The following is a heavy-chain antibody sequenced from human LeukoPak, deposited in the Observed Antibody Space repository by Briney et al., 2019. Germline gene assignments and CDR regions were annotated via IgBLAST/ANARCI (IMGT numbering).Heavy chain of an antibody. V-gene: IGHV1-2*02. CDR1: GYTFTGYY. J-gene: IGHJ5*02. Sequence: ASVKVSCKASGYTFTGYYMHWVRQAPGQGLEWMGWINPNSGGTNYAQKFQGRVTMTRDTSISTAYMELSRLRSDDTAVYYYARDYYDSSGYYYGWFDPWGQGTLVTVSS. D-gene: IGHD3-22*01. CDR3: ARDYYDSSGYYYGWFDP. CDR2: INPNSGGT.